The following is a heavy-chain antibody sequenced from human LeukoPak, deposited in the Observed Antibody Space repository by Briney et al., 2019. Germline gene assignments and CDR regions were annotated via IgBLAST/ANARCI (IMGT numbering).Heavy chain of an antibody. CDR3: AREGECSGGSCYFDY. J-gene: IGHJ4*02. V-gene: IGHV3-66*01. CDR2: IYSGGST. CDR1: GFTVSSNY. Sequence: GGSLRLSCAASGFTVSSNYMSWVRQAPGKGLEWVSVIYSGGSTYYADSVKGRFTISRDNSKNTLYLQMNSLRAEDTAVHYCAREGECSGGSCYFDYWGQGTLVTVSS. D-gene: IGHD2-15*01.